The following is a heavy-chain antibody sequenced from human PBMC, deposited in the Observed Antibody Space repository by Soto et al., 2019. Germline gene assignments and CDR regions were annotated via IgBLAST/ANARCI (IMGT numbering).Heavy chain of an antibody. CDR2: IWYDGSNK. J-gene: IGHJ4*02. CDR1: GFTFSSYG. V-gene: IGHV3-33*01. Sequence: QVQLVESGGGVVQPGRSLRLSCAASGFTFSSYGMHWVRQAPGKGLEWVAVIWYDGSNKYYADSVKGRFTISRDNSKNTLYLQMNSLRAEDTAVYYCARGGDYGDYGVENFDYWGQGTLITVSS. CDR3: ARGGDYGDYGVENFDY. D-gene: IGHD4-17*01.